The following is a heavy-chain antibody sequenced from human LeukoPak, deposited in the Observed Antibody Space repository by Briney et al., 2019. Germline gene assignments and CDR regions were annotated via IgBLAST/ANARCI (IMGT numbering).Heavy chain of an antibody. CDR1: GSSISRSSYY. CDR2: IYYSGST. CDR3: ARRWLPGGWFDP. Sequence: SETLSLTCTVSGSSISRSSYYWGWIRHPPGKGLEWIGSIYYSGSTYYNPSLKSRVTISVDTSKNQFSLKLSSVTAADTAVYYCARRWLPGGWFDPWGQGTLVTVSS. D-gene: IGHD5-24*01. J-gene: IGHJ5*02. V-gene: IGHV4-39*01.